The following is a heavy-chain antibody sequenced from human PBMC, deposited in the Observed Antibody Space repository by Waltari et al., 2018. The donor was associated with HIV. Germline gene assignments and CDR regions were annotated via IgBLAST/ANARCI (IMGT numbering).Heavy chain of an antibody. Sequence: QVQLVQSGAEVKKPGASVKVSCKASGYTFTGYYMHWVRQAPGQGLAWMGRINPNSGGTNYAQKFQGRVTMTRDTSISTAYMELSRLRSDDTAVYYCARGDYCSSTSCYINGMDVWGQGTTVTVSS. V-gene: IGHV1-2*06. J-gene: IGHJ6*02. CDR1: GYTFTGYY. D-gene: IGHD2-2*02. CDR2: INPNSGGT. CDR3: ARGDYCSSTSCYINGMDV.